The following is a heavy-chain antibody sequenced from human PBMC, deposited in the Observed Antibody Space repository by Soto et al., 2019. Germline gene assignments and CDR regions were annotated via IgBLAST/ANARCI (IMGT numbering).Heavy chain of an antibody. CDR1: GGSISSSSYY. V-gene: IGHV4-39*01. J-gene: IGHJ4*02. Sequence: SETLSLPCSVSGGSISSSSYYWGWVRQPPGKGLEWIGSIYYSGSTYYNPSLKSRVTISVDTSKNQFSLKLSSVTAADTAVYYCARQTGYSSSWSLGVFDYWGQGTLVTVSS. CDR2: IYYSGST. D-gene: IGHD6-13*01. CDR3: ARQTGYSSSWSLGVFDY.